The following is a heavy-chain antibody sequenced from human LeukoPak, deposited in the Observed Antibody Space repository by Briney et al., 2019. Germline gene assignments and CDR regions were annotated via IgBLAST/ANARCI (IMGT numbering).Heavy chain of an antibody. CDR2: ISSSSIYI. CDR3: ARDGRGRDYCSSGSCYWYFDL. Sequence: GGSLRLSCAASGFTFSTYTMHWVRQAPGKGLEWVSSISSSSIYIYYADSVKGRFTISRDNAKNSLYLLMNSLRAEDTALYYCARDGRGRDYCSSGSCYWYFDLWGRGTLVTVSS. J-gene: IGHJ2*01. V-gene: IGHV3-21*01. D-gene: IGHD2-15*01. CDR1: GFTFSTYT.